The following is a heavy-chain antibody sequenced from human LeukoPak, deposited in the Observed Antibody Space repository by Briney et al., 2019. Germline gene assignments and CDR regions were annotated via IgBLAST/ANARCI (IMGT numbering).Heavy chain of an antibody. D-gene: IGHD3-16*02. J-gene: IGHJ4*02. V-gene: IGHV3-30*18. Sequence: GGSLRLSCAASGFTFSSYGMHWVRQAPGKGLEWVAVISYDGSNKYYADSVKGRFTISRDNSKNTLYRQMNSLRAEDTAVYYCAKIAGDVWGSYRYTVRADFDYWGQGTLVTVSS. CDR2: ISYDGSNK. CDR3: AKIAGDVWGSYRYTVRADFDY. CDR1: GFTFSSYG.